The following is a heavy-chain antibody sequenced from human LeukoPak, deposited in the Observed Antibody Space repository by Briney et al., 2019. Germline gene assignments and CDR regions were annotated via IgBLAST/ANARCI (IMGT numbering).Heavy chain of an antibody. D-gene: IGHD5-18*01. CDR3: ARDRYSYGLDY. V-gene: IGHV4-61*02. Sequence: SETLSLTCTVSGGSISSSSYYWSWIRQPAGKGLEWIGRIYTSGSTNYNPSLKSRVTVSVDTSKNQFSLKLSSVTAADTAVYYCARDRYSYGLDYWGQGTLVTVSS. CDR1: GGSISSSSYY. J-gene: IGHJ4*02. CDR2: IYTSGST.